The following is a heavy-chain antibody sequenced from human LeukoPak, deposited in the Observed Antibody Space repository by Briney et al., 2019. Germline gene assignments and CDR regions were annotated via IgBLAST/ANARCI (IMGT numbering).Heavy chain of an antibody. Sequence: PSETLSLTCTVSGGSISSYYWSWIRQPPGKGLEWIGSIYYSGSTYYNPSLKSRVTISIDTSKNQFSLKLSSVTAADTAVYYCPRDGSSSGYYDYWGQGTLVTVSS. CDR1: GGSISSYY. J-gene: IGHJ4*02. CDR2: IYYSGST. V-gene: IGHV4-39*07. CDR3: PRDGSSSGYYDY. D-gene: IGHD3-22*01.